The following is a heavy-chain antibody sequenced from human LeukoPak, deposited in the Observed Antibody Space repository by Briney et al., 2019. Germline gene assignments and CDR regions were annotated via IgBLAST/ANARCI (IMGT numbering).Heavy chain of an antibody. CDR1: GGSISSGGYY. V-gene: IGHV4-31*03. CDR2: IYYSGST. CDR3: AREFEYDSSGPKQTGGYFDY. D-gene: IGHD3-22*01. J-gene: IGHJ4*02. Sequence: SETLSLTCTVSGGSISSGGYYWSWIRQHPGKGLEWIGYIYYSGSTYYNPSLKSRVTISVDTSKNQFSLKLSSVTAADTAVYYCAREFEYDSSGPKQTGGYFDYWGQGTLVTVSS.